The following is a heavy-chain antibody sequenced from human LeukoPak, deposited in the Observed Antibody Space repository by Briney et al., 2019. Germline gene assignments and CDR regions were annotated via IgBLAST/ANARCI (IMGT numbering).Heavy chain of an antibody. Sequence: GGSLRLSCAASGFTFSSYSMNWVRQAPGKGLEWVSYISASSGTIHYADSVKGRFTISRDNAKNALYLQMNSLRAEDTAVYYCAREDGSGAIDYWGQGTLVTVSS. CDR1: GFTFSSYS. J-gene: IGHJ4*02. D-gene: IGHD3-22*01. V-gene: IGHV3-48*04. CDR3: AREDGSGAIDY. CDR2: ISASSGTI.